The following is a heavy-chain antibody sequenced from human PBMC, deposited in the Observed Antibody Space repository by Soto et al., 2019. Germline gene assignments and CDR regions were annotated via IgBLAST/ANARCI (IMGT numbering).Heavy chain of an antibody. D-gene: IGHD2-2*02. V-gene: IGHV1-18*04. Sequence: QEPLVQSGGEVKKRGASVRVSCKASGYTFTKYGITWVRQAPGQGLEWMGWIGVYNGKTNYARKLQGRVIMTADTSASTAHMELRSLRSDDTAVYYCSRARYCTSPSCYNHYYYGMDIWGQGTTVSVSS. J-gene: IGHJ6*02. CDR1: GYTFTKYG. CDR2: IGVYNGKT. CDR3: SRARYCTSPSCYNHYYYGMDI.